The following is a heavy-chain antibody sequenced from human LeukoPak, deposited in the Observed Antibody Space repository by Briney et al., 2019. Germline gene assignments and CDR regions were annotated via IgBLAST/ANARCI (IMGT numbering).Heavy chain of an antibody. Sequence: GGSLRLSCAASGFTFSGTFMSWVRQAPGKGLEWVSLIYSGGSTYYADSVKGRFTISRDNSKNTLYLQMNSLRAEDTAVYYCARGRDSSGYDFGYWGQGTLVTVSS. CDR2: IYSGGST. D-gene: IGHD3-22*01. V-gene: IGHV3-66*01. J-gene: IGHJ4*02. CDR3: ARGRDSSGYDFGY. CDR1: GFTFSGTF.